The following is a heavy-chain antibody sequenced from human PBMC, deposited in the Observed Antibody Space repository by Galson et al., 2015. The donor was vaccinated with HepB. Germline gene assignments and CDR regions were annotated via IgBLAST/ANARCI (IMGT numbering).Heavy chain of an antibody. CDR1: GGTFSSYA. D-gene: IGHD1-7*01. CDR2: IIPIFGTA. J-gene: IGHJ6*03. V-gene: IGHV1-69*13. Sequence: SVKVSCKASGGTFSSYAISWVRQAPGQGLEWMGGIIPIFGTANYAQKFQGRVTITADESTSTAYMELSSLRSEDTAVYYCARTNWNYVSYYYYYMDVWGKGTTVTVSS. CDR3: ARTNWNYVSYYYYYMDV.